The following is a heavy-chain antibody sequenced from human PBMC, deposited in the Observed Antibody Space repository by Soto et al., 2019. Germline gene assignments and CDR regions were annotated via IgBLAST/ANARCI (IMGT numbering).Heavy chain of an antibody. Sequence: SLRLSCAASGFTFSSYGMHWVRQAPGKGLEWVAVISYDGSNKYYADSVKGRFTISRDNSKNTLYLQMNSLRAEDTAVYYCAKGTYYDILTGYCFDYWGQGTLVTVSS. CDR2: ISYDGSNK. D-gene: IGHD3-9*01. CDR1: GFTFSSYG. J-gene: IGHJ4*02. V-gene: IGHV3-30*18. CDR3: AKGTYYDILTGYCFDY.